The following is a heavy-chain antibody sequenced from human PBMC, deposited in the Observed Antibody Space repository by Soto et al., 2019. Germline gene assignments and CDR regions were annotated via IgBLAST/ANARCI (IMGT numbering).Heavy chain of an antibody. V-gene: IGHV1-69*13. CDR1: GCTFSSYA. J-gene: IGHJ6*02. Sequence: SVKVSCKASGCTFSSYAISSVRQAPGQVLDWMGGIIPIFGTAIVAQEFEDSVTSPSDESTSRAYMEMSSLRSEETAVYYCASRLGHYYHSSCYCLNYYYYYGMDVWGQGTTVTVSS. CDR3: ASRLGHYYHSSCYCLNYYYYYGMDV. D-gene: IGHD3-22*01. CDR2: IIPIFGTA.